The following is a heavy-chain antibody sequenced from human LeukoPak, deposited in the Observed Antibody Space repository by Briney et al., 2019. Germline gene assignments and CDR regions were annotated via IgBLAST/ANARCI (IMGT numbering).Heavy chain of an antibody. CDR2: ISSSSSYI. J-gene: IGHJ4*02. CDR1: GFTFSSYS. Sequence: GGSLRLSCVASGFTFSSYSMNWVRQAPGKGLEWVSSISSSSSYIYYADSVKGRSTISRDNAKNSLYLQMNSLRAEDTAVYYCARDFYDSSGYYPLNYWGQGTLVTVSS. D-gene: IGHD3-22*01. V-gene: IGHV3-21*01. CDR3: ARDFYDSSGYYPLNY.